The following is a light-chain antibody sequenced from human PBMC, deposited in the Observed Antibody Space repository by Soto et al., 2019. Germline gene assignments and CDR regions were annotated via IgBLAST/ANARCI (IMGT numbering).Light chain of an antibody. J-gene: IGKJ1*01. V-gene: IGKV2-28*01. Sequence: DIVMTQSPLSLSVTPGEPASISCRSSQSLLYTNGYNFLDWYLQKPGQSPQLLIYLGSNRASGVPDRFSGSGSGTDFTLKISRVEAEDVGIYYCMQALEIPETFGQGTKLEIK. CDR1: QSLLYTNGYNF. CDR3: MQALEIPET. CDR2: LGS.